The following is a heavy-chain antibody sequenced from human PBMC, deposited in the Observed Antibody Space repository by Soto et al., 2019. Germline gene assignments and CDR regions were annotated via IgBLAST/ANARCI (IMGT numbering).Heavy chain of an antibody. Sequence: QVQLVQSGAEVKKPGASVKISCKASGYTLTTYYMHWVRQAPGQGLEWMGLINPSGGRTDYAQKFQGRVTLTSDTPTSTVSIALRSLRSQDTAVYYCARDFLRQYYSVDVWGQGTTVTVSS. CDR1: GYTLTTYY. CDR3: ARDFLRQYYSVDV. J-gene: IGHJ6*02. V-gene: IGHV1-46*01. CDR2: INPSGGRT.